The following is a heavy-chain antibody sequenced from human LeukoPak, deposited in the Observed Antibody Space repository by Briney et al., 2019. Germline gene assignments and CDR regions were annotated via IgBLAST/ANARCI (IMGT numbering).Heavy chain of an antibody. CDR1: GGSFSGYY. J-gene: IGHJ3*02. D-gene: IGHD3-22*01. CDR2: INHSGST. CDR3: ARVGGSVVIPPHGFDI. V-gene: IGHV4-34*01. Sequence: SETLSLTCAVYGGSFSGYYWSWIRQPPGKGLEWIGEINHSGSTNYNPSLKSRVTISVDTSKNQFSLKLSSVTAADTALYYCARVGGSVVIPPHGFDIWGQGTMVTVSS.